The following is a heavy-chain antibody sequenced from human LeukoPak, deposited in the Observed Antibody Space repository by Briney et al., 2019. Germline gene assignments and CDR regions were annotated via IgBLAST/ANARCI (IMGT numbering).Heavy chain of an antibody. Sequence: GGSLRLSCAASGFNFSKYWMHWVRQAPRKGPVWVSRINPEGSRGTYADSVMGRFTISRDNAENTLYLQMNSLRGDDTAVYYCYAPEVDYWGQGTLVTVSS. CDR3: YAPEVDY. V-gene: IGHV3-74*01. CDR1: GFNFSKYW. CDR2: INPEGSRG. J-gene: IGHJ4*02. D-gene: IGHD4-17*01.